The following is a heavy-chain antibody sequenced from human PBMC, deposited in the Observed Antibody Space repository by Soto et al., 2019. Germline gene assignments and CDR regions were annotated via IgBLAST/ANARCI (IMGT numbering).Heavy chain of an antibody. J-gene: IGHJ6*02. CDR2: TYYSSKWYN. CDR3: ARSGEQLVPNYGMDV. V-gene: IGHV6-1*01. CDR1: GYSVASNTVA. Sequence: QTLSLACSICGYSVASNTVAWNLIKQSPSRGIEWLGRTYYSSKWYNDYAVSVKSRITINPDTSKNQFSLQLNSVTPEDTAVYYCARSGEQLVPNYGMDVWGQGTTVSVSS. D-gene: IGHD6-13*01.